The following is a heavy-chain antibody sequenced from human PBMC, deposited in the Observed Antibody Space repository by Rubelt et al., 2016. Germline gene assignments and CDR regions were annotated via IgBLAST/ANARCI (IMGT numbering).Heavy chain of an antibody. CDR3: ARGKEGLGVTMMDY. D-gene: IGHD3-22*01. CDR1: GGSFSGYY. J-gene: IGHJ4*02. V-gene: IGHV4-34*01. CDR2: INHRGST. Sequence: QVQLQQWGAGLLKPSETLSLTCAVYGGSFSGYYWSWIRQPPGKGLELIGEINHRGSTNYNPSLKSRVTISVDTSKNQFALKLSSVTAADTAVYYCARGKEGLGVTMMDYWGQGTLVTVSS.